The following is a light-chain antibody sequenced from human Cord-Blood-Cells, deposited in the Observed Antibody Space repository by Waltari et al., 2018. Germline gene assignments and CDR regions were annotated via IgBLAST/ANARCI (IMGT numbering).Light chain of an antibody. CDR1: QSVSSY. CDR3: QQRSNWPTWT. Sequence: VLTQSPATLSVSPGGRATPSCRASQSVSSYLAWYQQKPGQAPRLLIYDASNRATGIPARFSGSGSGTDFTLTISSLEPEDFAVYYCQQRSNWPTWTFGQGTKVEIK. CDR2: DAS. J-gene: IGKJ1*01. V-gene: IGKV3-11*01.